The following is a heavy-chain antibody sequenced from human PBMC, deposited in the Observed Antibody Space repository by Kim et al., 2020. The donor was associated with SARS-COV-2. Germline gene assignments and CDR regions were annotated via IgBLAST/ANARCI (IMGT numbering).Heavy chain of an antibody. CDR3: TRDAPLHNSGWLNDY. V-gene: IGHV3-49*03. J-gene: IGHJ4*02. CDR1: GFTFGDYA. Sequence: GGSLRLSCTASGFTFGDYAMSWFRQAPGKGLEWVGFIRSKAYGGTTEYAASVKGRFTISRDDSKSIAYLQMNSLKTEDTAVYYCTRDAPLHNSGWLNDYWGQGTLVTVSS. CDR2: IRSKAYGGTT. D-gene: IGHD6-19*01.